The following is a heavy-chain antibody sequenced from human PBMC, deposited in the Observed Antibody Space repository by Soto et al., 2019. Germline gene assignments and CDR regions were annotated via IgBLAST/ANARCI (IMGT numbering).Heavy chain of an antibody. J-gene: IGHJ4*02. CDR3: ARAREMVRGVINSFDY. D-gene: IGHD3-10*01. CDR2: TYYRSKWYN. CDR1: GDSVSSNSAA. V-gene: IGHV6-1*01. Sequence: SQTLSLTCAISGDSVSSNSAAWNWIRQSPSRGLEWLGRTYYRSKWYNDYAVSVKSRITINPDTSKNQFSLQLNSVTPEDTAVYYCARAREMVRGVINSFDYWGQGTLVTVSS.